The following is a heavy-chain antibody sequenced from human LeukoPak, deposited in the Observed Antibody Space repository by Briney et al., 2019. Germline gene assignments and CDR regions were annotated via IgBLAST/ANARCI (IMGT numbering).Heavy chain of an antibody. V-gene: IGHV4-61*05. D-gene: IGHD2-8*01. Sequence: SETLSLTCIVSGGSISSRSYYWDWIRQPPGKGLEWIGYIYYSGSTNYNPSLKSRVTISVDTSKNQFSLKLSSVTAGDTAVYYCARYNGGTIDYWGQGTLVTVSS. CDR3: ARYNGGTIDY. CDR1: GGSISSRSYY. J-gene: IGHJ4*02. CDR2: IYYSGST.